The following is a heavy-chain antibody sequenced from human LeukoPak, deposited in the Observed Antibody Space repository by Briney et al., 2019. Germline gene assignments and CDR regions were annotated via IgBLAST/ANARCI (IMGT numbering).Heavy chain of an antibody. Sequence: ASVKVSCTASGYSFTSYGISWVRQAPGQGLEWMGWISGYNGNTNYAQKLQGRVTMTTDTSTSTAYMEMRSLRSDDTAVYYCASDPGSRKHNWFDPWGQGTLVTVSS. CDR2: ISGYNGNT. D-gene: IGHD3-10*01. CDR3: ASDPGSRKHNWFDP. J-gene: IGHJ5*02. CDR1: GYSFTSYG. V-gene: IGHV1-18*01.